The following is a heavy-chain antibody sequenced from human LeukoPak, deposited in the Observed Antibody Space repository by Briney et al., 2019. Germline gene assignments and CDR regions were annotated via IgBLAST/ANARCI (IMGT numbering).Heavy chain of an antibody. CDR1: GFTFSSYA. CDR3: ATYYYDSSGYRNFDY. V-gene: IGHV3-30-3*01. Sequence: PGGSLRLSCAASGFTFSSYAMHWVRQAPGKGLEWVAVISYDGSNKYYADSVKGRFTISRDNSKNTLYLQMNSLRAEDTAVYYCATYYYDSSGYRNFDYWGQGTLVTVSS. CDR2: ISYDGSNK. J-gene: IGHJ4*02. D-gene: IGHD3-22*01.